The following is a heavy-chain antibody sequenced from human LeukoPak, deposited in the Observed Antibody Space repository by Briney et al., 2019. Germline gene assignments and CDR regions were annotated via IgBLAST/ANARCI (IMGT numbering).Heavy chain of an antibody. V-gene: IGHV3-74*01. Sequence: PGGSLRLPCAASGFTFSSYWMHWVRQAPGKGLVWVSRINSDGSSTSYADSVKGRFTISRDNAKNTLYLQMNSLRAEDTAVYYCAREGMRYSYGDWGRGTLVTVSS. CDR1: GFTFSSYW. CDR3: AREGMRYSYGD. D-gene: IGHD5-18*01. J-gene: IGHJ4*02. CDR2: INSDGSST.